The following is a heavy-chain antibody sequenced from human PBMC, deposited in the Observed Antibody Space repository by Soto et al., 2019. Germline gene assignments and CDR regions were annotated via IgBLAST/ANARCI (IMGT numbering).Heavy chain of an antibody. D-gene: IGHD2-15*01. CDR1: GGSISSSSYF. CDR3: ARHLTYCSAGSCYSDFPYYGMDV. V-gene: IGHV4-39*01. Sequence: SQTMSLTNTVSGGSISSSSYFWGRIRQPPGKGLEWIGSIFYSGSTYYNPSLKSRVTISVDTSKNQFSLKLSSVTAADTAVYYCARHLTYCSAGSCYSDFPYYGMDVWGQGTTVTVSS. J-gene: IGHJ6*02. CDR2: IFYSGST.